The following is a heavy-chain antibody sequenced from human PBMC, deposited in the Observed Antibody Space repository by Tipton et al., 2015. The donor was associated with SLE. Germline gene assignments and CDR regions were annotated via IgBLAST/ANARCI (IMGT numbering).Heavy chain of an antibody. CDR3: ASVDSGV. CDR2: INDRGST. Sequence: TLSLTCAVYGGSFSGYFRNWIRLPPGKGLEWIGQINDRGSTNYNPSLKSRVTISVDTSKNQFSLKLTSVTAADTAIYYCASVDSGVWGQGTLVTVSS. CDR1: GGSFSGYF. J-gene: IGHJ4*02. D-gene: IGHD3-10*01. V-gene: IGHV4-34*01.